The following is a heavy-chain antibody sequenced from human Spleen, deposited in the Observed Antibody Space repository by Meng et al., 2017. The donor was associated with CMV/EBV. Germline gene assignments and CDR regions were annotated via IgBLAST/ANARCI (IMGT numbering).Heavy chain of an antibody. CDR1: FTCSSYA. CDR2: VKGAAVTN. J-gene: IGHJ4*01. CDR3: VKDARLEVVNPYHNFHY. Sequence: FTCSSYAMSWVRRAPGEGLGWVSGVKGAAVTNYYADSVKGRFTISRDNFKSTLYLQMNSLRADETAVYYCVKDARLEVVNPYHNFHYWGPGTLVTVSS. V-gene: IGHV3-23*01. D-gene: IGHD3-22*01.